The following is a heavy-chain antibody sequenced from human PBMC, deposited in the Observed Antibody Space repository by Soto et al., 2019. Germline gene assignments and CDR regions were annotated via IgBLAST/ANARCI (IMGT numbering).Heavy chain of an antibody. Sequence: QLQLQESGSGLVKPSQTLSLTCAVSGGSISSGGYSWSWIRQPPGKGLEWIGYIYHSGSTYYNPSLNSRVNISVDRSKNQFSLKLSSVTAADTAVYYCARGGEYYDSSGYYRTPFDYWGQGTLVTVSS. CDR3: ARGGEYYDSSGYYRTPFDY. CDR1: GGSISSGGYS. D-gene: IGHD3-22*01. V-gene: IGHV4-30-2*01. CDR2: IYHSGST. J-gene: IGHJ4*02.